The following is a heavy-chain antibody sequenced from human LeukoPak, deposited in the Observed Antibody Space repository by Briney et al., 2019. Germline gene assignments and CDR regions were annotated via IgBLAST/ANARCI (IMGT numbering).Heavy chain of an antibody. D-gene: IGHD2-2*01. Sequence: SETLSLTCAVYGGSFSAYYWSWIRQPPGKGLEWIGEINHSGTTKCNPSLKSRVTISVDTSENQFSLKLSSVTAADTAVYYCARRGDIVVVPAATAFDIWGQGTMVTVSS. CDR1: GGSFSAYY. J-gene: IGHJ3*02. V-gene: IGHV4-34*01. CDR3: ARRGDIVVVPAATAFDI. CDR2: INHSGTT.